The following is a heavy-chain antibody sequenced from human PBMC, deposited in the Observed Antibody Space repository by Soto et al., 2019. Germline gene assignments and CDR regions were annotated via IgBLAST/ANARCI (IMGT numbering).Heavy chain of an antibody. CDR3: ARTIWGEAAAIPRPFDV. J-gene: IGHJ3*01. D-gene: IGHD6-13*01. CDR1: GGPFSSDS. V-gene: IGHV1-69*01. CDR2: IIPLFGSG. Sequence: QVHLVQSGAEVRKPGSSVKLSCKASGGPFSSDSITWLRQAPGHTLEWIGGIIPLFGSGNGADRLKARVTDSADESASTVYLELRSLRSEDTAKYYCARTIWGEAAAIPRPFDVWGQGTMVSVSS.